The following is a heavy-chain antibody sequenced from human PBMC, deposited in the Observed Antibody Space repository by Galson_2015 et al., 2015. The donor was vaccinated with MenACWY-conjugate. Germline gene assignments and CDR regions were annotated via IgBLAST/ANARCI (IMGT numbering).Heavy chain of an antibody. CDR1: GFSFSDYS. Sequence: SLRLSCAASGFSFSDYSINWARQAPGKGLEWVSYISSSSTIYYADSVKGRFTISRDNAKNSLYLQMNSLRDEDTAVYYCARDKGGEVGLIDYYDGMDVWGQGTTVTVSS. D-gene: IGHD4/OR15-4a*01. V-gene: IGHV3-48*02. CDR2: ISSSSTI. J-gene: IGHJ6*02. CDR3: ARDKGGEVGLIDYYDGMDV.